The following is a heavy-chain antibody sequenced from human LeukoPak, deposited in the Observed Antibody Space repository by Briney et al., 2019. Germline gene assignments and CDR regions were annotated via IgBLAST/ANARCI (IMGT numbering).Heavy chain of an antibody. V-gene: IGHV7-4-1*02. D-gene: IGHD5-12*01. CDR3: ARDLLSGYEFGYYYGMDV. J-gene: IGHJ6*02. Sequence: ASVKVSCKASGYTFTSYAMNWVRQAPGQGLEWMGWINPNTGNPTYAQGFTGRFVFSLDTSVSTAYLQISSLKAEDTAVYYCARDLLSGYEFGYYYGMDVWGQGTTVTVSS. CDR2: INPNTGNP. CDR1: GYTFTSYA.